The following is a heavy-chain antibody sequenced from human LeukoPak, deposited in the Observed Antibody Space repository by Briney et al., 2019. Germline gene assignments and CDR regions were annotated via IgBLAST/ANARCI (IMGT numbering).Heavy chain of an antibody. Sequence: SETLSLTCTVSGGSISSYDWSWIRQPPGKGLEWIGYIYYSGSTNYNPSLKSRVTISVDTSKNQFSLKLNSVTAADTAVYYCARTAGANYYYYGLDVWGQGTTVTVSS. J-gene: IGHJ6*02. D-gene: IGHD4/OR15-4a*01. CDR1: GGSISSYD. CDR2: IYYSGST. CDR3: ARTAGANYYYYGLDV. V-gene: IGHV4-59*01.